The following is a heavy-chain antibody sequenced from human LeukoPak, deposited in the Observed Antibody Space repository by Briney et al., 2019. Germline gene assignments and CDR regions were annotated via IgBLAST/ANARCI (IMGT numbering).Heavy chain of an antibody. CDR3: TRRLRGGFDY. CDR2: IYYSGST. D-gene: IGHD3-16*01. Sequence: SETLSLTCTVSGGSISSYYWSWIRQPPGKGLEWIGYIYYSGSTNYNPSLKSRVTISVDTSKNQFSLKLSSVTAADTAVYYCTRRLRGGFDYWGQGTLVTVSS. CDR1: GGSISSYY. V-gene: IGHV4-59*12. J-gene: IGHJ4*02.